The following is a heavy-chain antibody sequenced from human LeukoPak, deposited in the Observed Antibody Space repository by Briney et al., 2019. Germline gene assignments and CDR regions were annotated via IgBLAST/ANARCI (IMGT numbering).Heavy chain of an antibody. CDR1: GFTFTIHW. CDR3: AREYCSGGSCYRDDAFDI. CDR2: IKQDGSEK. D-gene: IGHD2-15*01. Sequence: PGGSLRLSCAASGFTFTIHWMSWVRQAPGKGLEWVAYIKQDGSEKYYVDSVKGRFTISRDNAQNSVYLQMNSLRAEDTAVYYCAREYCSGGSCYRDDAFDIWGQGTMVTVSS. V-gene: IGHV3-7*04. J-gene: IGHJ3*02.